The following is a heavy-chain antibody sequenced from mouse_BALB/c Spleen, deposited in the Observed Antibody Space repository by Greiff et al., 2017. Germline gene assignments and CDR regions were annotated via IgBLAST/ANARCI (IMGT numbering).Heavy chain of an antibody. CDR3: ASPYYYGSSSFDY. Sequence: EVHLVESGGGLVQPGGSLKLSCAASGFDFSSYWMSWVRQAPGKGLEWIGEINPDSSTINYTPSLKDKFIISRDNAKNTLYLQMSKVRSEDTALYYCASPYYYGSSSFDYWGQGTTLTVSS. CDR1: GFDFSSYW. J-gene: IGHJ2*01. D-gene: IGHD1-1*01. CDR2: INPDSSTI. V-gene: IGHV4-1*02.